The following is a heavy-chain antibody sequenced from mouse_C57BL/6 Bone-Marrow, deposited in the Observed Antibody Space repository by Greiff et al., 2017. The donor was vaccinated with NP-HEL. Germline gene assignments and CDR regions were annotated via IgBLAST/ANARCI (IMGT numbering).Heavy chain of an antibody. CDR1: GYSITSGYY. J-gene: IGHJ4*01. V-gene: IGHV3-6*01. D-gene: IGHD2-2*01. CDR2: ISYDGSN. CDR3: ARDRIWNGYDGGDAMDY. Sequence: EVKLVESGPGLVKPSQSLSLTCSVTGYSITSGYYWNWIRQFPGNKLEWMGYISYDGSNNYNPSLKNRISITRDTSKNQFFLKLNSVTTEDTATYYCARDRIWNGYDGGDAMDYWGQGTSVTVSS.